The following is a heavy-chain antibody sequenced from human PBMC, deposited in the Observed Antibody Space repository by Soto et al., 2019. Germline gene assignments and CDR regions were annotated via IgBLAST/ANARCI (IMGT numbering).Heavy chain of an antibody. D-gene: IGHD2-15*01. V-gene: IGHV3-30-3*01. CDR1: GFTLSSYA. J-gene: IGHJ6*02. CDR3: AREPPSRGGRCLEGDSDYYGMDV. CDR2: ISYDGSNK. Sequence: QVQLVESGGGVVQPGRSLRLSCAASGFTLSSYAMHWVRQAPGKGLEWVAVISYDGSNKYYADSVKGRFTISRDNSKNALYLQMNSLRAEDTAGYYCAREPPSRGGRCLEGDSDYYGMDVWGQGTTVTVSS.